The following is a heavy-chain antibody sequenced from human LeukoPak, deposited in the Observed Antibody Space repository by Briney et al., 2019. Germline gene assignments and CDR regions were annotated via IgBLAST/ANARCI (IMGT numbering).Heavy chain of an antibody. CDR2: ISAYNGNT. J-gene: IGHJ4*02. CDR1: GYTFTSYG. D-gene: IGHD5-18*01. V-gene: IGHV1-18*01. Sequence: GASVKVSCKASGYTFTSYGISWVRQAPGQGLEWMGWISAYNGNTNYAQKLQGRVTMTTDTSTSTAYMELRSLRSDDTAVYYCARGAVDTAMVTLFDYWGQGTLATVSS. CDR3: ARGAVDTAMVTLFDY.